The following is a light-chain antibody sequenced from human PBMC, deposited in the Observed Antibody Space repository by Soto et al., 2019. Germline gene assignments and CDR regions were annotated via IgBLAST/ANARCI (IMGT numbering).Light chain of an antibody. Sequence: QSVLTQPASVSGSPGQSITISCTGTSSYVGGYNYVSWYQQHPGKAPKLMIYDVSNRPSGVSNRFSGSKSGNTASLTISGLQAEDEADYYCSSYTSSSTLMVFGGGTKLTVL. V-gene: IGLV2-14*01. J-gene: IGLJ2*01. CDR3: SSYTSSSTLMV. CDR1: SSYVGGYNY. CDR2: DVS.